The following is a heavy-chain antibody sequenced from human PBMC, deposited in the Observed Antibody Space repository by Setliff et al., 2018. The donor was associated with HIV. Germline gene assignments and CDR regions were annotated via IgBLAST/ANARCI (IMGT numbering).Heavy chain of an antibody. CDR1: GGSISSHY. CDR3: ARAVRAGSVFDY. V-gene: IGHV4-59*11. D-gene: IGHD3-10*01. CDR2: IYKTGST. Sequence: SETLSLTCTVSGGSISSHYWSWIRQPPGKGLEWIGSIYKTGSTNYKPSLKSRVTILVDRSKNQFSLKVSSVTAADTAVYYCARAVRAGSVFDYWGQGTLVTVSS. J-gene: IGHJ4*02.